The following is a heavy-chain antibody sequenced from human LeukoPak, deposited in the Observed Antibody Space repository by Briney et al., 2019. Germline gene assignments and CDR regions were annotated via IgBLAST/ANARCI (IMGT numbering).Heavy chain of an antibody. D-gene: IGHD2-15*01. J-gene: IGHJ5*01. CDR1: GGSISSYY. Sequence: PSETLSLTCTVSGGSISSYYWSWIRQSPGKGLEWIGYIYYTGSTNYNPSLKSRVTISVDTSKNQFSLKLTSVSAADTAVYYCARVVVAAGSNWFDSWGQGTLVTVSS. V-gene: IGHV4-59*01. CDR3: ARVVVAAGSNWFDS. CDR2: IYYTGST.